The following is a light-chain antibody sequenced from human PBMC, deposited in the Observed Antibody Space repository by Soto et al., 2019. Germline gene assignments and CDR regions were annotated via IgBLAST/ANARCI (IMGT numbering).Light chain of an antibody. J-gene: IGKJ1*01. Sequence: DIQMTQSPSTLSASVGDRVTITCRASLNINNWLAWYQQKPGKAPKLLIYRASSLENGVPSRFSGRGSGTDFIFTITSLQPDDFATYYCQQYSSDSTFGQGTKVEIK. V-gene: IGKV1-5*03. CDR2: RAS. CDR1: LNINNW. CDR3: QQYSSDST.